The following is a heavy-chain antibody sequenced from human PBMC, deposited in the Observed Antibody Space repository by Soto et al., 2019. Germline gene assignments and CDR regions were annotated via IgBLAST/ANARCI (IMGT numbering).Heavy chain of an antibody. CDR2: INHRGSL. CDR3: ARELPQRQGRNMDV. D-gene: IGHD1-1*01. Sequence: WTGIRHRPGEGLEWFGYINHRGSLYYNPSLKSRVSMSVDTSKNQFSLNLSSVTAADTAVYYCARELPQRQGRNMDVWGQGTTVTVSS. J-gene: IGHJ6*02. V-gene: IGHV4-31*02.